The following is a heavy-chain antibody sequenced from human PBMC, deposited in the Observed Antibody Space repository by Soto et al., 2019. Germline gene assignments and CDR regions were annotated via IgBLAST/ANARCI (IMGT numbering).Heavy chain of an antibody. CDR1: GFSLSTSGMC. CDR2: IDWDDDK. J-gene: IGHJ6*02. D-gene: IGHD3-16*01. Sequence: SGPTLVNPTQTLTLTCTFSGFSLSTSGMCVSWIRQPPGKALEWLALIDWDDDKYYSTSLKTRLTISKDTSKNQVVLTMTNMDPVDTATYYCARSFSPAWGYYYRMYLWGQGTTVTVSS. CDR3: ARSFSPAWGYYYRMYL. V-gene: IGHV2-70*01.